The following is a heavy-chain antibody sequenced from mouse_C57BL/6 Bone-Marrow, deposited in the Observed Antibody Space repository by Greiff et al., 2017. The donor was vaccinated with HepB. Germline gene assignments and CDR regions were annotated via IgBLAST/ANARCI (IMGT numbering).Heavy chain of an antibody. J-gene: IGHJ2*01. CDR3: ARGVDYEDFDY. Sequence: QVQLQQPGAELVKPGASVKLSCKASGYTFTSYWMQWVKQRPGQGLEWIGEIDPSDNYTNYNQKFKGKATLTVDTSSSTAYMQLSSLTSEDSAVYYCARGVDYEDFDYWGQGTTLTVSS. V-gene: IGHV1-50*01. CDR2: IDPSDNYT. D-gene: IGHD2-4*01. CDR1: GYTFTSYW.